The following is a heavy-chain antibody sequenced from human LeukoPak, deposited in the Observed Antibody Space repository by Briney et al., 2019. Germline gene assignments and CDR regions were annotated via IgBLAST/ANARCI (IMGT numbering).Heavy chain of an antibody. V-gene: IGHV3-33*01. D-gene: IGHD1-26*01. CDR1: GFTFSSYG. CDR2: IWYDGSNK. J-gene: IGHJ4*02. Sequence: GGSLRLSCAASGFTFSSYGMHWVRQAPGKGLEWVAVIWYDGSNKYYADSVKGRFTISRDNSKNTLYLQMNSLRAEDTAVYYCAREGGSYTLDYWGQGTLVTVSS. CDR3: AREGGSYTLDY.